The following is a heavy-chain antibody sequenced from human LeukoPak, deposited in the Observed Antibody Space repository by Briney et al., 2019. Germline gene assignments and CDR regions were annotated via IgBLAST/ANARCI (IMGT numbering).Heavy chain of an antibody. Sequence: GSLRLSCAASGFTFSSYGMHWVRQAPGKGLEWVAVISYDGSNKYYADSVKGRFTISRDNSKNTLYLQMNSLRAEDTAVYYCAKVASGSYGSKFDYWGQGTLVTVSS. D-gene: IGHD3-10*01. CDR3: AKVASGSYGSKFDY. CDR2: ISYDGSNK. J-gene: IGHJ4*02. CDR1: GFTFSSYG. V-gene: IGHV3-30*18.